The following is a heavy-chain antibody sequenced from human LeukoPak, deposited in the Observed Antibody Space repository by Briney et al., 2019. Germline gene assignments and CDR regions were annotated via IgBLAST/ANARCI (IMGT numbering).Heavy chain of an antibody. CDR1: GYTFTSYD. CDR3: ARASYYDFWGGYFNHNYYYYGMDV. J-gene: IGHJ6*02. V-gene: IGHV1-8*01. Sequence: ASVKVSCKASGYTFTSYDINWVRQATGQGLEWMGWMNPNSGNTGYAQKFQGRVTMTRNTSISTAYMELSSLRSEDTAVYYCARASYYDFWGGYFNHNYYYYGMDVWGQGTTVTVSS. D-gene: IGHD3-3*01. CDR2: MNPNSGNT.